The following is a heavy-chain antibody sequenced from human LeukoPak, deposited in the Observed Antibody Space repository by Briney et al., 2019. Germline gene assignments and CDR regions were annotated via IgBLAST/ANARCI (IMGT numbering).Heavy chain of an antibody. Sequence: SETLSLTCAVYGGSFSGYYWSWIRQPPGKGLEWIGEINHGGSTNYNPSLKSRVTISVDTSKNQFSLKLSSVTAADTAVYYCAREYSSSSRWNWFDPWGQGTLVTVSS. CDR3: AREYSSSSRWNWFDP. CDR2: INHGGST. D-gene: IGHD6-6*01. V-gene: IGHV4-34*01. J-gene: IGHJ5*02. CDR1: GGSFSGYY.